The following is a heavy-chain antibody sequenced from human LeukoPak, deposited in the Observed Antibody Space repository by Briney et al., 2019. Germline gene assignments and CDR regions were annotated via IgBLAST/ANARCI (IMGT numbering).Heavy chain of an antibody. J-gene: IGHJ4*02. CDR3: ARVITGSTYGQFDY. CDR1: GFTFSDYW. CDR2: INSDGSRT. V-gene: IGHV3-74*01. D-gene: IGHD5-18*01. Sequence: GGSLRLSCTASGFTFSDYWMHWVRHAPGKGLVWVSRINSDGSRTNYADCVKGRFTISRGNAKNTVFLQMNSLRAEDAAVYYCARVITGSTYGQFDYWGQGALATVSS.